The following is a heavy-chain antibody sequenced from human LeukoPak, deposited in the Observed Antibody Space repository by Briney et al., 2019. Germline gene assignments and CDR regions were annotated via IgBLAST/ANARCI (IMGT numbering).Heavy chain of an antibody. Sequence: PSETLSLTCTVSGGSISSSNYYWGWIRQPPGKGLEWIGSIYYSGSTYYNPSLKSRVTFSVDTSKNQFSLMLTSVTAADTAVYYCAPYCSGGSRAGYVQYWGQGTLVTVSS. D-gene: IGHD2-15*01. CDR1: GGSISSSNYY. CDR3: APYCSGGSRAGYVQY. J-gene: IGHJ1*01. CDR2: IYYSGST. V-gene: IGHV4-39*01.